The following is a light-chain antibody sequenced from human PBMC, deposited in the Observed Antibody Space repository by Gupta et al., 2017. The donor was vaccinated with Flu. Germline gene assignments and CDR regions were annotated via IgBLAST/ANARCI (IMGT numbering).Light chain of an antibody. J-gene: IGKJ5*01. V-gene: IGKV3-11*01. CDR3: QQRSTPIT. CDR1: QSVSSY. Sequence: EIVLTQSPATLSLSPGERATLSCRASQSVSSYLEWYQQKPGQAPRLLIYDASNRASGITDRFSGSGSVKDFTLTSSSREDEDFAVYYWQQRSTPITFGQGTLMDIK. CDR2: DAS.